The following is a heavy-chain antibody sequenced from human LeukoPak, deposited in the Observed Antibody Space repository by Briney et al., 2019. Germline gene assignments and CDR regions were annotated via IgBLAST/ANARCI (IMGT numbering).Heavy chain of an antibody. CDR3: ASSGLRYFDWLWRSEAYYFDY. CDR2: ISYDATDK. D-gene: IGHD3-9*01. Sequence: GRSLRLSCAASGFTFNSYAMNWVRQAPGKGLEWVAVISYDATDKYYTDSMKGRFTISRDNSKNTLYLQMNSLRAEDTAVYYCASSGLRYFDWLWRSEAYYFDYWGQGALVTVSS. V-gene: IGHV3-30*03. J-gene: IGHJ4*02. CDR1: GFTFNSYA.